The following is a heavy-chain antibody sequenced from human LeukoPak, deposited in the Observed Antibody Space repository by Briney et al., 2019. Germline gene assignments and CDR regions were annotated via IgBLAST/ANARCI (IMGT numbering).Heavy chain of an antibody. Sequence: ASVKVSCKASGYTFTDYYFHWVRQAPGQGLEWMGWINPNSGGTVYAQNFQGRVTMTRDTSISIVYMELSSLRSDDTVVYYCASSGSSIQFDPWGQGTLVTVSS. J-gene: IGHJ5*02. D-gene: IGHD1-26*01. CDR2: INPNSGGT. CDR3: ASSGSSIQFDP. V-gene: IGHV1-2*02. CDR1: GYTFTDYY.